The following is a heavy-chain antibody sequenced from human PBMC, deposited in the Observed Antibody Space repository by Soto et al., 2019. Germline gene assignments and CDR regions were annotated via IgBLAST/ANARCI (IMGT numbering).Heavy chain of an antibody. V-gene: IGHV1-3*01. CDR3: ARDLLFWITIVRGVSFVGVLDV. D-gene: IGHD3-10*01. J-gene: IGHJ6*02. CDR2: INAGNGNT. Sequence: GAAVNACSKASGETYTCYSMHSVHQAPGKRLEWMVWINAGNGNTKYSQKFQGRVTMTTDTSTSTAYMELRSLSSDDTAVYYCARDLLFWITIVRGVSFVGVLDVWGHGTTVTVSS. CDR1: GETYTCYS.